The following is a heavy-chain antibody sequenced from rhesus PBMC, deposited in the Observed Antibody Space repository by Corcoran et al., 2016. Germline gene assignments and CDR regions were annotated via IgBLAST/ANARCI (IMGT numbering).Heavy chain of an antibody. CDR2: IYGSGSSN. Sequence: QLPLQESGPGLVKPSETLSVTCAVSGGSISSSYWSWIRPAPGKGLEWIWYIYGSGSSNNYNPSLKSRVTLSVDTSKNQLSLKRSSVTTADTAVYYCARGNFDYWGQGVLVTVSS. CDR1: GGSISSSY. J-gene: IGHJ4*01. V-gene: IGHV4-169*01. CDR3: ARGNFDY.